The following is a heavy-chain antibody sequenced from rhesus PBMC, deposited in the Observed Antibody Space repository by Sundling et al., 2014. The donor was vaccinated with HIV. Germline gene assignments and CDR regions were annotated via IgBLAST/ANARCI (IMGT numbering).Heavy chain of an antibody. J-gene: IGHJ6*01. Sequence: QVQLQESGPGLVKASETLSLTCTVSGASISSYWWNWIRQPPGKGLEWIGEINGNSGSTNYNPSLKSRVTISTDTSNNQFSLKLSTVTAADTAVYYCAREVGGYWSHVVYGLDSWGQGVVVTVSS. D-gene: IGHD3-22*01. CDR2: INGNSGST. CDR3: AREVGGYWSHVVYGLDS. V-gene: IGHV4-80*01. CDR1: GASISSYW.